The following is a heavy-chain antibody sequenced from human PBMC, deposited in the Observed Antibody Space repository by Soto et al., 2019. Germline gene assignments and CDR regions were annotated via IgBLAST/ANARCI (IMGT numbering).Heavy chain of an antibody. CDR1: GFTFSSYA. Sequence: EVQLLESGGGLVQPGGSLRLSCAASGFTFSSYAMSWVRQAPGKGLEWVSGISGSGGSTYYADSVKGRFTISRDNSKNTLYLQMNSLRAEDTAVYYCAKYGRWLVHFYYFGMDGWGQGTTVTVSS. J-gene: IGHJ6*02. CDR2: ISGSGGST. V-gene: IGHV3-23*01. D-gene: IGHD6-19*01. CDR3: AKYGRWLVHFYYFGMDG.